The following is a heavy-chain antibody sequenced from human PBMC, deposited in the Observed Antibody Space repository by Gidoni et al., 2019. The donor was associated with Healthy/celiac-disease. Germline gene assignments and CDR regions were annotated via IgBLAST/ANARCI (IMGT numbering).Heavy chain of an antibody. CDR1: GFTFSSYA. CDR2: IRGSGDST. V-gene: IGHV3-23*01. J-gene: IGHJ4*02. D-gene: IGHD6-19*01. CDR3: AKSRKKGQWLGGFFDY. Sequence: EVQLLVSGGGLVQPGGSLRLPCAASGFTFSSYAMSWVRQAPGQGLEWVSAIRGSGDSTYYADSVKGRFTISRDNSKNTLYLQMNSLRAEDTAVYYCAKSRKKGQWLGGFFDYWGQGTLVTVSS.